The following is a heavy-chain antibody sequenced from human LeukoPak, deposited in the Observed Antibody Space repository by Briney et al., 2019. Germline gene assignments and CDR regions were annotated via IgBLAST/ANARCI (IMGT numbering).Heavy chain of an antibody. Sequence: GGSLRLSCAASGLTFSSYSMNWVRQAPGKGLEWVSSISSSSSYIYYADSVKGRFTISRDNAKNSLYLQMNSLRAEDTAVYYCARDDNKGVRFGVVIYDYWGQGTLVTVSS. D-gene: IGHD3-3*01. J-gene: IGHJ4*02. CDR3: ARDDNKGVRFGVVIYDY. V-gene: IGHV3-21*01. CDR1: GLTFSSYS. CDR2: ISSSSSYI.